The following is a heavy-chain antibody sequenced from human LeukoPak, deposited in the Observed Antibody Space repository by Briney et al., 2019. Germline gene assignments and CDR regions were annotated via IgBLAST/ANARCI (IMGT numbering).Heavy chain of an antibody. D-gene: IGHD1-14*01. Sequence: SVKVSCNASGGTFSSYAISWVRQAPGQGLEWMGRIIPIFGTANYAQKFQGRVTITTDESTSTAYMELSSLRSEDTAVYYRAESSGGEYYFDYWGQGTLVTVSS. CDR1: GGTFSSYA. J-gene: IGHJ4*02. CDR2: IIPIFGTA. V-gene: IGHV1-69*05. CDR3: AESSGGEYYFDY.